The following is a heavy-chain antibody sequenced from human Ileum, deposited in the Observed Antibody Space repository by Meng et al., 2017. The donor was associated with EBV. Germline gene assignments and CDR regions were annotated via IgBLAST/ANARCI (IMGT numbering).Heavy chain of an antibody. J-gene: IGHJ4*02. D-gene: IGHD3-10*01. V-gene: IGHV1-3*01. CDR2: INATNVNR. CDR1: GSIFKSYT. CDR3: ARDPEGGSYSLNF. Sequence: QVRLLQSGAEVKKPGASVKVTCKASGSIFKSYTMHLVRQAPGQRLEWLGWINATNVNRKYSQKFQGRVTINTDTSESTVYMELRSLTSEDTALYYCARDPEGGSYSLNFWGQGTMVTVSS.